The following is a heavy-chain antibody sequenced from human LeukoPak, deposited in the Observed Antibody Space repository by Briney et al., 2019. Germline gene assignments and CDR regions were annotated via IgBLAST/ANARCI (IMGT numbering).Heavy chain of an antibody. V-gene: IGHV5-51*01. CDR3: ARGAYGSGSSYNYYGMDV. D-gene: IGHD3-10*01. CDR2: IYPDDSDT. J-gene: IGHJ6*02. CDR1: GYSFGNRW. Sequence: GESLKISRKGSGYSFGNRWIGWVRPMPGKGLEWMGIIYPDDSDTIYSPSFERQVTISADKSISTAYLQWSSLKASDTAMYYCARGAYGSGSSYNYYGMDVWGQGTTVTVSS.